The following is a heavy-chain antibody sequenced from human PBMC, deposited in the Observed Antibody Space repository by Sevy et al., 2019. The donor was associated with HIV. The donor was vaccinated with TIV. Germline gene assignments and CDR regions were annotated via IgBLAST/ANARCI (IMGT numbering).Heavy chain of an antibody. CDR3: ARDAGDSIGWYPGY. J-gene: IGHJ4*02. CDR2: ISYDGNTK. Sequence: GGSLRLSCAASGFTFGAHGMHWVRQAPGKGLEWVAVISYDGNTKYHGDSVKGRFTISRDNSKNALYLQVNSLRPEDTAVYHCARDAGDSIGWYPGYWGQGTLVTVSS. CDR1: GFTFGAHG. V-gene: IGHV3-30*03. D-gene: IGHD6-19*01.